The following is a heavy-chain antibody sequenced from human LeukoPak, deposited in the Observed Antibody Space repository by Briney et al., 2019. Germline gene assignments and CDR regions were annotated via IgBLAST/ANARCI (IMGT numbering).Heavy chain of an antibody. D-gene: IGHD6-19*01. CDR1: GYTLTELS. CDR2: FDPEDGET. V-gene: IGHV1-24*01. J-gene: IGHJ4*02. Sequence: ASVKVSCKVSGYTLTELSMHWVRQAPGKGLEWRGGFDPEDGETIYAQKFQGRVTMTEDTSTDTAYMELSSLRSEDTAVYYCATGGYSSGWYVVYWGQGTLVTVSS. CDR3: ATGGYSSGWYVVY.